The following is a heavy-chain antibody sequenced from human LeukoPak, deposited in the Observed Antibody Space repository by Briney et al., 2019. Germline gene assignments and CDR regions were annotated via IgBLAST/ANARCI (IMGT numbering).Heavy chain of an antibody. CDR1: GGSISSSSYY. Sequence: SETLSLTCTVSGGSISSSSYYWGWIRQPPGKGLEWIGSIYYGGLTYYNPSLKSRVTISVDTSNNQFSLKLISVTAADTAVYYCARHGAEMATIRSDYYYGLDVWGQGTTVTVSS. CDR2: IYYGGLT. V-gene: IGHV4-39*01. J-gene: IGHJ6*02. D-gene: IGHD5-24*01. CDR3: ARHGAEMATIRSDYYYGLDV.